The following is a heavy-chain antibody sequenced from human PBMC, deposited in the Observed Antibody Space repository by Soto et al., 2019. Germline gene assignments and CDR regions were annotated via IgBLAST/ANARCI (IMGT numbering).Heavy chain of an antibody. CDR3: ASPGRNYYNGMDV. V-gene: IGHV4-4*07. CDR2: ISPSGVS. Sequence: SETLSLTCAVSGAYITTYYWTWIRQRAGTGLEWIGRISPSGVSTYHPSLQSRLSMSVDTFKNHLSLTLTSVTAADTAVYYCASPGRNYYNGMDVWGPGTTVTVSS. D-gene: IGHD3-10*01. CDR1: GAYITTYY. J-gene: IGHJ6*02.